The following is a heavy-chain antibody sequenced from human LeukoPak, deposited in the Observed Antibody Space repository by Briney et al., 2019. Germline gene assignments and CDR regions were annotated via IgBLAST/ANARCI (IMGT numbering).Heavy chain of an antibody. V-gene: IGHV3-21*01. J-gene: IGHJ4*02. CDR3: ARDLTVAGTGY. CDR2: ISSSSNYI. CDR1: GFTFSSYS. D-gene: IGHD6-19*01. Sequence: GGSLRLSCAASGFTFSSYSMNWVRQSPGKGLEWVSSISSSSNYIYYAHSVKGRFTISRDNAKNSLYLQMNSLRGEDTAVYYCARDLTVAGTGYWGQGTLVTVSS.